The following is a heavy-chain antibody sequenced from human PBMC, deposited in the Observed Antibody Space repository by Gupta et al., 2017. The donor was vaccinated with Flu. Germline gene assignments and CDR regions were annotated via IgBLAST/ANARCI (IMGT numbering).Heavy chain of an antibody. J-gene: IGHJ4*02. CDR2: ISPSATI. CDR3: ARGHWDN. V-gene: IGHV3-48*03. Sequence: EVQLVESGGGSVQHGGSLRISCVASGFTLSSHDMSWVRQAPGRRLEWVSFISPSATIYYGDPVRGRFTISRDNAKNSLYLQMSGLRDEDTAVYYCARGHWDNWGQGTLVTVSS. CDR1: GFTLSSHD.